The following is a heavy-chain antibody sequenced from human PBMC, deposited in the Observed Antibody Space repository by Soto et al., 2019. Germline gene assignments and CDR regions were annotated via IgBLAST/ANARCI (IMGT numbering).Heavy chain of an antibody. CDR3: ARVSGSYYYGMDV. CDR2: IYHSGST. Sequence: QVQLQESGPGLVKPSGTLSLTCAVSGGSISSSNCWSWVRQPPGKGLEWIGEIYHSGSTNFNPSLKSRVTISVDKSQSQSSLKLNSVTAADTAVYSCARVSGSYYYGMDVWGQGTTVTVSS. CDR1: GGSISSSNC. V-gene: IGHV4-4*02. J-gene: IGHJ6*02.